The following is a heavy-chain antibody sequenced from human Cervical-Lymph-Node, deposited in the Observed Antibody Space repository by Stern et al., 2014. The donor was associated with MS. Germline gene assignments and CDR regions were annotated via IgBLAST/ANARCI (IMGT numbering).Heavy chain of an antibody. CDR3: ARSGQWLAFDY. D-gene: IGHD6-19*01. CDR1: GFTFSSYS. Sequence: EVQLVESGGGLVKPGGSLRLSCAASGFTFSSYSMNWVRQAPGKGLEWVSSISSSSSYTYYADSVKGRFTISRDNAKNSLYLQMNSLRAEDTAVYYCARSGQWLAFDYWGQGTLVTVSS. CDR2: ISSSSSYT. V-gene: IGHV3-21*01. J-gene: IGHJ4*02.